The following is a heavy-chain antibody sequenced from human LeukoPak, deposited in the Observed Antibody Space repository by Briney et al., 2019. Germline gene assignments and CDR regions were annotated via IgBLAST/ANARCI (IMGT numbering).Heavy chain of an antibody. CDR2: IYYSGGDM. CDR1: GGSINNYY. V-gene: IGHV4-59*08. Sequence: SETLSLTCTVSGGSINNYYWSWIRQPPGKGLEWIGYIYYSGGDMNYNPSLKSRLTISVDTSKNQISLMLTSMTAADKAVYYCARQPAATAAFDIWAQGTMVTVSS. D-gene: IGHD5-18*01. J-gene: IGHJ3*02. CDR3: ARQPAATAAFDI.